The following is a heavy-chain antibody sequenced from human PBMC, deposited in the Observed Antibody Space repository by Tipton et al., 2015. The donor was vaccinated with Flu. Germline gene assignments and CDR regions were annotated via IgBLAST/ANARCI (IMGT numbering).Heavy chain of an antibody. J-gene: IGHJ4*02. CDR1: SGSLSSFY. CDR2: IYNSVYT. V-gene: IGHV4-59*01. D-gene: IGHD3-22*01. Sequence: TLSLTCIVSSGSLSSFYWYWIRQSPGKGLEWIGYIYNSVYTKYNPSLKSRVTISVDTSKNQVSLKLNSVTAADTAVYYCAGGDAYDSGGYHPFFTYWGQGSLVAVSS. CDR3: AGGDAYDSGGYHPFFTY.